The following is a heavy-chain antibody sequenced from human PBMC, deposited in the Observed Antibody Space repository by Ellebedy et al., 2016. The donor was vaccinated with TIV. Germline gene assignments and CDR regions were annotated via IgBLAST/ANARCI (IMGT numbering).Heavy chain of an antibody. Sequence: SETLSLTCTVSGGSISSSSYYWGWIRQPPGKGLEWIGSIYYSGSTYYNPSLKSRVTISVDTSKNQFSLKLSSVTAADTAVYYCARQNLAYYYDSSGYSPIYYFDYWGQGTLVTVSS. J-gene: IGHJ4*02. CDR1: GGSISSSSYY. D-gene: IGHD3-22*01. CDR2: IYYSGST. V-gene: IGHV4-39*01. CDR3: ARQNLAYYYDSSGYSPIYYFDY.